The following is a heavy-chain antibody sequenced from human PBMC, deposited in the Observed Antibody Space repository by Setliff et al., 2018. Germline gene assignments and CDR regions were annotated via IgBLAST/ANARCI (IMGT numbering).Heavy chain of an antibody. J-gene: IGHJ4*02. CDR2: VNPDGSGK. Sequence: GGSLRLSCVASGFAISSCWMSWVRQAPGKGLEWVANVNPDGSGKYYVDSVKGRFTISRDNAKNSLYLQMDSLRVEDTAVYYCIDGRDRAWGVYWGQGTLVTVSS. V-gene: IGHV3-7*01. D-gene: IGHD7-27*01. CDR1: GFAISSCW. CDR3: IDGRDRAWGVY.